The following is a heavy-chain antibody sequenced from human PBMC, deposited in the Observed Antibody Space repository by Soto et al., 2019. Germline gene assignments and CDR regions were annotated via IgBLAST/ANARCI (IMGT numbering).Heavy chain of an antibody. D-gene: IGHD5-18*01. Sequence: SETLSLTCTVFGGSISSSSYYWGWIRKPPGKGLEWIGSIYYSGSTSYTPSLKSRVPISVDTSKNQFSLKLSSVTAADTAVYYFAIRPVDTAMVTWHYFDYWGQGTLVTVSS. CDR2: IYYSGST. J-gene: IGHJ4*02. V-gene: IGHV4-39*01. CDR1: GGSISSSSYY. CDR3: AIRPVDTAMVTWHYFDY.